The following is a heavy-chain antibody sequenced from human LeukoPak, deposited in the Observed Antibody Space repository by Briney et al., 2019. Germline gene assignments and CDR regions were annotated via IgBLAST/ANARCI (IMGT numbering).Heavy chain of an antibody. D-gene: IGHD1-14*01. V-gene: IGHV3-30*04. CDR2: IGSNGSKK. CDR3: ARQMTTTRLFDS. Sequence: GGSLRVSCAASGFSFSDYVFHWVRQSPDKGLEWVALIGSNGSKKYYSDSVQGRFTISRDNSKNTLFLEMNSLRGDDSAVYYCARQMTTTRLFDSWGQGTLVIVSS. J-gene: IGHJ4*02. CDR1: GFSFSDYV.